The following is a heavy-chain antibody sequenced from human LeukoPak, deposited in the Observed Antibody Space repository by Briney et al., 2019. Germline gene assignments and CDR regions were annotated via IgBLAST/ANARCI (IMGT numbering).Heavy chain of an antibody. J-gene: IGHJ5*02. CDR2: IYHSGST. Sequence: PSETLSLTCTVSGYSISSGYYWGWIRQPPGKGLEWIGSIYHSGSTYYNPSLKSRVTISVDTSKNQFSLKLSSVTAADTAVYYCARDGLVGARGFDPWGQGTLVTVSS. D-gene: IGHD1-26*01. CDR1: GYSISSGYY. V-gene: IGHV4-38-2*02. CDR3: ARDGLVGARGFDP.